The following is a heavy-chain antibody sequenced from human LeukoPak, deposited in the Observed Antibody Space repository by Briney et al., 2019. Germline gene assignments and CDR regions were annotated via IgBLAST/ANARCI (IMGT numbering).Heavy chain of an antibody. CDR3: LATKENWFDP. Sequence: PSETLSLTCAVYGASFGGYYWNWIRQPPGKGLEWIGEINHSGSTNYNPSLKSRVTMSVDTSKNQFSLKLSSDCARRFRSRQQLATKENWFDPWGQGTLVTVSS. D-gene: IGHD6-13*01. CDR2: INHSGST. V-gene: IGHV4-34*01. CDR1: GASFGGYY. J-gene: IGHJ5*02.